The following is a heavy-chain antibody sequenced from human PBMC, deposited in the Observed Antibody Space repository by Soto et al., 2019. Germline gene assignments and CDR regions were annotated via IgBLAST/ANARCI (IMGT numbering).Heavy chain of an antibody. CDR1: GYTFTSYA. Sequence: QVQLVQSGAEVKKPGASVKVSCKASGYTFTSYAMHWVRQAPGQRLEWMGWINAGNGNTKYSQKFQGRVTISRDTSASTAYMELSCLRSEDTAEYYCAILVGATTDSYYGMDVWGQGTTVTVSS. J-gene: IGHJ6*02. D-gene: IGHD1-26*01. CDR3: AILVGATTDSYYGMDV. V-gene: IGHV1-3*01. CDR2: INAGNGNT.